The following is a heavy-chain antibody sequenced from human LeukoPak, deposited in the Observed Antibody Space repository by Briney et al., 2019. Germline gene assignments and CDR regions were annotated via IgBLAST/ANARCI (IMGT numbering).Heavy chain of an antibody. CDR1: GFTFSSYS. CDR3: ARDSIFSGEAFDI. Sequence: PGGSLRLSCAASGFTFSSYSMNWVRQAPGKGLEWVSSISSSSSYIYYADSVKGRFTISRDNAKNSLYLQMNSLRAEDTAVYYCARDSIFSGEAFDIWGQGTMVTVSS. J-gene: IGHJ3*02. CDR2: ISSSSSYI. V-gene: IGHV3-21*01. D-gene: IGHD3-3*02.